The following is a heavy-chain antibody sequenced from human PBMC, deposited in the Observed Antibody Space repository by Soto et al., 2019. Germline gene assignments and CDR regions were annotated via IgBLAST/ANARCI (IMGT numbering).Heavy chain of an antibody. V-gene: IGHV3-74*01. CDR1: GFTFARNW. J-gene: IGHJ4*02. Sequence: EVQLVESGGGSVQPGRSLRLSCTASGFTFARNWLHWVRQPPGKGLVWVSRISADGSVTNYTDSVKGRFTISRDNAKNTFYLQMNSLRAEDTAVYYCARGTSDWAGVDYWGQGTLVTASS. D-gene: IGHD6-19*01. CDR2: ISADGSVT. CDR3: ARGTSDWAGVDY.